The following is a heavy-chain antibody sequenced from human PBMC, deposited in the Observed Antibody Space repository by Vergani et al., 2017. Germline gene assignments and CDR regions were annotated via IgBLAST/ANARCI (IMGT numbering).Heavy chain of an antibody. Sequence: EVQLVESGGGLVKPGGSLRLSCAASGFTFSSYSMNWVRQAPGKGLEWVSSISSSGSTIYYADSVKGRFTISRDNAKNSLYLQMNSLRAEDTAVYYCARDSRQLPQGRFDYWGQGTLVTVSS. CDR3: ARDSRQLPQGRFDY. J-gene: IGHJ4*02. V-gene: IGHV3-21*04. CDR2: ISSSGSTI. CDR1: GFTFSSYS. D-gene: IGHD2-2*01.